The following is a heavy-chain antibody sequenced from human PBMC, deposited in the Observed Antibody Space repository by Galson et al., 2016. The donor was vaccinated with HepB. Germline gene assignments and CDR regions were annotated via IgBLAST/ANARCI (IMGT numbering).Heavy chain of an antibody. CDR2: ISANSGNT. V-gene: IGHV1-18*01. CDR3: ARDVQYAFDL. Sequence: SVKVSCKASGYRFTRNGISWVRQAPGQGLEWIGWISANSGNTNYAQKFQGRVTMTRDISTSTAYMELRSLRHDDTAVYYCARDVQYAFDLWGQGTVVSVSS. CDR1: GYRFTRNG. J-gene: IGHJ3*01.